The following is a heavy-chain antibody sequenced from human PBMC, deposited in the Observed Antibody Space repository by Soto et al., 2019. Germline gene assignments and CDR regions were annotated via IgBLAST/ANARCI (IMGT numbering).Heavy chain of an antibody. J-gene: IGHJ3*02. CDR1: GGSVTSRSYY. V-gene: IGHV4-61*01. Sequence: SETLSLTCTVSGGSVTSRSYYWSWIRQPPVKGLEYIGYIYYSGSTNYNPSLNSRATISVDTPKNQFSLKLSSATAADTALYYCASANAGAFNIWGQGTMVNVSS. CDR2: IYYSGST. CDR3: ASANAGAFNI.